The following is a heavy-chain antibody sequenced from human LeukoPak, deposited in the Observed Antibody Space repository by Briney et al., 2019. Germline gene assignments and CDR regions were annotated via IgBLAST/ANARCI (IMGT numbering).Heavy chain of an antibody. CDR2: ISSSSSYI. CDR3: ARDPSSSGWYYDAFDI. J-gene: IGHJ3*02. D-gene: IGHD6-19*01. CDR1: KFTFGAYS. V-gene: IGHV3-21*01. Sequence: GGSLRLSCAASKFTFGAYSMNWVRQAPGKGLEWVSSISSSSSYIYYADSVKGRFTISRDNAKNSLYLQMNSLRAEDTAVYYCARDPSSSGWYYDAFDIWGQGTMVTVSS.